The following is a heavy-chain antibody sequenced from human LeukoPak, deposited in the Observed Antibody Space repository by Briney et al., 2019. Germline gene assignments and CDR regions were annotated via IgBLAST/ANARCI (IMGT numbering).Heavy chain of an antibody. V-gene: IGHV3-21*01. J-gene: IGHJ4*02. CDR3: ASQRYDFLFDY. D-gene: IGHD3-3*01. CDR1: GFTFSSYS. CDR2: ISSSSNYI. Sequence: GGSLRLSCAASGFTFSSYSMNWVRQAPGKGLEWVSSISSSSNYIYYADSVKGRFTISRDNAKNSLYLQMNSLRAEDTAVYYCASQRYDFLFDYWGQGTLVTVSS.